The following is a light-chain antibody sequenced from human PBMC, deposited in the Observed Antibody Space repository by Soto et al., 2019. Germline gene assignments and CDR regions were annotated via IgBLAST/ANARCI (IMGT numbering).Light chain of an antibody. V-gene: IGKV1-39*01. CDR3: QQSYSTPTT. CDR2: TAS. Sequence: DIKMTESPSSLSASVGDRGTITCRSSQYISNYLNWYQQKSGTAPKLLIHTASTLQSGVPSRFSGGGSGTDFTLTISSVQPDDFAIYYCQQSYSTPTTFGQGTTLEIK. CDR1: QYISNY. J-gene: IGKJ2*01.